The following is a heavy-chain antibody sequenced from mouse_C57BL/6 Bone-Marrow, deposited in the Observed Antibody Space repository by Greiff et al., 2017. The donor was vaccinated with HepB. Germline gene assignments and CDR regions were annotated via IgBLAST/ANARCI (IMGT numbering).Heavy chain of an antibody. V-gene: IGHV1-50*01. Sequence: QVQLQQPGAELVKPGASVKLSCKASGYTFTSYWMQWVKQRPGPGLEWIGEIDPSDSYTNYNQKFKGKATLTVDTSSSTAYMQLSSLTYDDSAVYYCARGTAQAFDYWGQGTTLTVSS. CDR1: GYTFTSYW. D-gene: IGHD3-2*02. CDR2: IDPSDSYT. CDR3: ARGTAQAFDY. J-gene: IGHJ2*01.